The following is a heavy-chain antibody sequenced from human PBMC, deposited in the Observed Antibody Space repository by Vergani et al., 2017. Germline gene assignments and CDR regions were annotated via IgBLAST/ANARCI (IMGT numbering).Heavy chain of an antibody. Sequence: QVQPVQSGAEVKKPGASVKVSCKVSGYTLTELSMPWVRPAPGKGLEWLGGFDPEDGETIYEQKFQGRVTMTEDTSTDTAYLELSSLRSEDTAVYYCATATLHYMSTFVGVIVPYYLDYWGQGTLVTVSS. CDR3: ATATLHYMSTFVGVIVPYYLDY. V-gene: IGHV1-24*01. D-gene: IGHD3-16*02. CDR1: GYTLTELS. CDR2: FDPEDGET. J-gene: IGHJ4*01.